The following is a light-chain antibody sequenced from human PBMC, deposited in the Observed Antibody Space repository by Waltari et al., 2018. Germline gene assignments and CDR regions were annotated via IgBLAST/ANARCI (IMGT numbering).Light chain of an antibody. Sequence: EIVLTQSPAALSLSPGERATLSCRASQSVSSKLAWYQQKPGQAPRLLIYDASNRATDIAARFSGSGSGTDFTLTISSLEPEDFAVYYCQHRNNWPLTFGGGTKVEIK. CDR2: DAS. CDR3: QHRNNWPLT. J-gene: IGKJ4*01. CDR1: QSVSSK. V-gene: IGKV3-11*01.